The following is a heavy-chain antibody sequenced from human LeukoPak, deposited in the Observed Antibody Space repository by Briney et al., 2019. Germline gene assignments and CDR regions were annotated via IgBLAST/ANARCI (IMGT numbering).Heavy chain of an antibody. J-gene: IGHJ3*02. CDR3: ARGGSYLSAFDI. D-gene: IGHD1-26*01. Sequence: QAGGSLRLSCAASGFTFSTYTMHWVRQAPGKGLEWVSYISSSSSTIYYADSVKGRFTISRDNSKNTLYLQMNSLRAEDTAVYYCARGGSYLSAFDIWGQGTMVTVSS. V-gene: IGHV3-48*01. CDR1: GFTFSTYT. CDR2: ISSSSSTI.